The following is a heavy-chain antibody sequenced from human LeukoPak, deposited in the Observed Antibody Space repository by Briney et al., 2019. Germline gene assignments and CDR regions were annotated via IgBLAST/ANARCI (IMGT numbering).Heavy chain of an antibody. CDR1: GYTLTELS. CDR2: FDPEDGET. Sequence: ASVNVSCKVSGYTLTELSMHWVRQAPGKGLEWMGGFDPEDGETIYAQKFQGRVTMTEDTSTDTAYMELSSLRSEDTAVYYCAKAHHGIVVVSASNYFDYWGQGTLVTVSS. J-gene: IGHJ4*02. V-gene: IGHV1-24*01. D-gene: IGHD2-21*02. CDR3: AKAHHGIVVVSASNYFDY.